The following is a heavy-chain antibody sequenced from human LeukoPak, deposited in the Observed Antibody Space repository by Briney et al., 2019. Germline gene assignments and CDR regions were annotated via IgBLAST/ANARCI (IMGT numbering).Heavy chain of an antibody. CDR3: AREFGHCYGDNCFYFFDT. V-gene: IGHV1-18*01. CDR1: GYTLTNYN. CDR2: INTYKGDT. Sequence: AAVKGSCKASGYTLTNYNISWVRQAPGQGLEWMGWINTYKGDTLYAQKLQGRVTMTADTSTNTAYMELRSLRFDDTAVYYCAREFGHCYGDNCFYFFDTWGQGFRVTVSS. D-gene: IGHD4-23*01. J-gene: IGHJ4*02.